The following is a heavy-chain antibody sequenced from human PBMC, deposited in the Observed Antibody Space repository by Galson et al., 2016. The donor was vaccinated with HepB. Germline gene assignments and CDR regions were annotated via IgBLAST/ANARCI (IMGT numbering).Heavy chain of an antibody. CDR1: GFTFSNYV. Sequence: SLRLSCAASGFTFSNYVMQWVRQAPGKGLEYVATISGDGGEIYYANSVKGRFTISRDNSKNTLYVQMGSLRAEDMALYYCARDPGITIFGVYAMDVWGKGTPVTVSS. D-gene: IGHD3-3*01. CDR2: ISGDGGEI. CDR3: ARDPGITIFGVYAMDV. V-gene: IGHV3-64*01. J-gene: IGHJ6*04.